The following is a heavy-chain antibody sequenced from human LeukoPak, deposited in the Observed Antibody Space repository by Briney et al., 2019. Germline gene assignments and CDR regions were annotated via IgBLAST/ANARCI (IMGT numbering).Heavy chain of an antibody. CDR3: VSNSGSYYFDY. CDR2: IIPIFGTA. J-gene: IGHJ4*02. Sequence: SVKVSCKASGGTFDSYAISWVRQAPGQGLEWMGGIIPIFGTANYAQKFQGRVTITTDESTSTAYMELSSLRSEDTAVYYCVSNSGSYYFDYWGQGTLVTVSS. CDR1: GGTFDSYA. V-gene: IGHV1-69*05. D-gene: IGHD1-26*01.